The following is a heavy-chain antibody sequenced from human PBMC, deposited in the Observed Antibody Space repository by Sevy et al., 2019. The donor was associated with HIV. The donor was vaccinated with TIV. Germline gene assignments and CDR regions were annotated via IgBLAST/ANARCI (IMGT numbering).Heavy chain of an antibody. CDR2: ILYDGSNK. CDR3: ARGLAALPGYYYGMDV. CDR1: GFTFSTYG. V-gene: IGHV3-30*04. D-gene: IGHD6-6*01. J-gene: IGHJ6*02. Sequence: GGSLRLSCTASGFTFSTYGLHWVRQAPGKGLEWVAVILYDGSNKYYGDSVKGRFTISRDNSKNTLYLQMNSLRGEVTAVYYCARGLAALPGYYYGMDVWGQGTTVTVSS.